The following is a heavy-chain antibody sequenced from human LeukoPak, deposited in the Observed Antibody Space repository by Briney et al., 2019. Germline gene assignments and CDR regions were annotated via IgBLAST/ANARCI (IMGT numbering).Heavy chain of an antibody. D-gene: IGHD4-17*01. CDR2: IYYSGST. J-gene: IGHJ4*02. V-gene: IGHV4-39*01. Sequence: ASETLSLTCTVSGGSISSSSYYWGWIRQPPGKGLEWIGSIYYSGSTYYNPSLKSRVTISVDTSKNQFFLKLSSVTAADTAVYYCARQDSNDYGFSYYFDYWGQGTLVTVSS. CDR3: ARQDSNDYGFSYYFDY. CDR1: GGSISSSSYY.